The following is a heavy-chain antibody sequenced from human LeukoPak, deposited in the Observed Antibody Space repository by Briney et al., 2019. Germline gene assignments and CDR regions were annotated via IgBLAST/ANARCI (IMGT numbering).Heavy chain of an antibody. CDR2: ISSSSSYI. CDR1: GFTVSSNY. D-gene: IGHD6-13*01. Sequence: GGSLRLSCAASGFTVSSNYMNWVRQAPGKGLEWVSSISSSSSYIYYADSVKGRFTISRDNAKNSLYLQMNSLRAEDTAVYYCARDQSAAVRPLDCWGQGTLVTVSS. V-gene: IGHV3-21*01. J-gene: IGHJ4*02. CDR3: ARDQSAAVRPLDC.